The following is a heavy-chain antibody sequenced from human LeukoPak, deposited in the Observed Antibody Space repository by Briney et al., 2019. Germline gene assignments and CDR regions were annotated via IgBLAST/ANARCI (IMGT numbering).Heavy chain of an antibody. D-gene: IGHD7-27*01. CDR1: GFTLSNYD. CDR3: AKKLPGASYYFDF. CDR2: IGSGGYT. V-gene: IGHV3-23*01. Sequence: PGGSLRLSCIASGFTLSNYDMTWVRQTPGKGLEYVSSIGSGGYTFYAGSVKGRFSISRDISQNTVYLQMNSLRAEDTAMYFCAKKLPGASYYFDFWGQGTLVTASS. J-gene: IGHJ4*02.